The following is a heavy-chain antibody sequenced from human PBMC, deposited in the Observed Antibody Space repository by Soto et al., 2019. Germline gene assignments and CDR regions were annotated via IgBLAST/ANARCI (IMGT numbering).Heavy chain of an antibody. Sequence: SETLSLTCTVSGGSISSSSYYWGWIRQPPGKGLEWIGSTYYSGSTYYNPSLKSRVTISVDTSKNQFSLKLSSVTAADTAVYYCARHPTLNYYDSSGYYGSWFDPWGQGTLVTVSS. D-gene: IGHD3-22*01. V-gene: IGHV4-39*01. J-gene: IGHJ5*02. CDR3: ARHPTLNYYDSSGYYGSWFDP. CDR2: TYYSGST. CDR1: GGSISSSSYY.